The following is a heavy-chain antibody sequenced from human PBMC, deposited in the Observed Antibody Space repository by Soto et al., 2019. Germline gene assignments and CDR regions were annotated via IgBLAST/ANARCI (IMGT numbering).Heavy chain of an antibody. CDR2: IDPSDSYT. CDR1: GYSFTSYW. J-gene: IGHJ6*02. D-gene: IGHD3-9*01. V-gene: IGHV5-10-1*01. CDR3: AASNYDILTGYYPIYYYYGMDV. Sequence: GESLKISCKGSGYSFTSYWISWVRQMPGKGLEWMGRIDPSDSYTNYSPSFQGHVTISADKSISTAYLQWSSLKASDTAMYYCAASNYDILTGYYPIYYYYGMDVSGQGTTVXV.